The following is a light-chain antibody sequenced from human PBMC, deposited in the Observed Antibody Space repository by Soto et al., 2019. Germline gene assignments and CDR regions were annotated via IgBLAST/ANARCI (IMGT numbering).Light chain of an antibody. V-gene: IGKV1D-12*01. CDR1: QGISSR. J-gene: IGKJ4*01. CDR3: QQTNSFPLT. CDR2: AAS. Sequence: DIQITHSPSSLSASVGDRVTITCRSSQGISSRLGWYQQEPGKAPKLLIYAASTLQSGVPSRFSGSGSGTDFTLTISSLQPEDFATYYCQQTNSFPLTLGGGTKVDIK.